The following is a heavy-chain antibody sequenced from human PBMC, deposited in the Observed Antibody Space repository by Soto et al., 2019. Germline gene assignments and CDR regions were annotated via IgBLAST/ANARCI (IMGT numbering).Heavy chain of an antibody. CDR1: GGTFSGHA. Sequence: QVQLVQSGAEVKKPGSSVKLSCEASGGTFSGHAISWVRQAPGQGPEWMGGLPPLFGTTQHAQNFQGRLTITADKSTSTAYMELTSLRFEDTAIYYCARGPNWGYRFDSWGQGTLVTVSS. CDR3: ARGPNWGYRFDS. CDR2: LPPLFGTT. V-gene: IGHV1-69*06. D-gene: IGHD7-27*01. J-gene: IGHJ4*02.